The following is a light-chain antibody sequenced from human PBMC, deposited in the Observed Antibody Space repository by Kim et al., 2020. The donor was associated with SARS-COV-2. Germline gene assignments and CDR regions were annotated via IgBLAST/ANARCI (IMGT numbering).Light chain of an antibody. Sequence: LSPGERAPLSCRASQRVSSSYLAWYQQKPGQAPRLLIYGASSRATGIPDRFSGSGSGTDFTLTISRLEPEDFAVYYCQQYGSSLYTFGQGTKLEI. CDR2: GAS. CDR3: QQYGSSLYT. CDR1: QRVSSSY. J-gene: IGKJ2*01. V-gene: IGKV3-20*01.